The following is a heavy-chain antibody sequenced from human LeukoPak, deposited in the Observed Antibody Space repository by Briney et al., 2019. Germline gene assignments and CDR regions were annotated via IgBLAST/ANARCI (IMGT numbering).Heavy chain of an antibody. J-gene: IGHJ5*02. D-gene: IGHD6-13*01. V-gene: IGHV4-30-2*01. Sequence: SQTLSLTCTVSGGSISSGGYYWSWIRQPPGKGLEWIGYIYHSGSTYYNPSLKSRVTISVDRSKNQFSLKLSSVTAADTAVYYCARDDSSSSSWEFDPWGQGTLVTVSS. CDR3: ARDDSSSSSWEFDP. CDR1: GGSISSGGYY. CDR2: IYHSGST.